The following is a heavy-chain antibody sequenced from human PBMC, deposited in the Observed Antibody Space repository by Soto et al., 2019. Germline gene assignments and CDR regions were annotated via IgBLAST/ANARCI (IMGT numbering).Heavy chain of an antibody. CDR1: GFTFSSYS. CDR2: ISSSSSYI. D-gene: IGHD2-15*01. V-gene: IGHV3-21*01. Sequence: EVQLVESGGGLVKPGGSLRLSCAASGFTFSSYSMNWVRQAPGKGLEWVSSISSSSSYIYYADSAKGRFTISRDNAKNSLDLQMNSLGAEDTAVYYCARDGYCSGGSCYSDAFDIGGRGTMVTVSS. J-gene: IGHJ3*02. CDR3: ARDGYCSGGSCYSDAFDI.